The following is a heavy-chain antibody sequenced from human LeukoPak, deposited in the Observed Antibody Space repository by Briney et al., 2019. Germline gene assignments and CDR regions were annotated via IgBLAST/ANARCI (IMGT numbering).Heavy chain of an antibody. D-gene: IGHD6-25*01. V-gene: IGHV4-39*01. J-gene: IGHJ4*02. CDR1: GGSLISSTYY. Sequence: SETLSLTCSVSGGSLISSTYYWGWVRQSPEKGLEWVGTIYYNGNTFYTPSLRSRLTISLDMSKSQFSLKLSSVTAADTAVYYCATLAAPNRHDFWGQGILVTVSS. CDR2: IYYNGNT. CDR3: ATLAAPNRHDF.